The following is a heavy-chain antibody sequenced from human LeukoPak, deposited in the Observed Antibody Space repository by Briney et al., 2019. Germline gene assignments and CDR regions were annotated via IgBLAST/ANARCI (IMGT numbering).Heavy chain of an antibody. CDR2: INSDGSST. CDR3: ARCFRSGGSCYFDY. CDR1: GFTLSSYW. J-gene: IGHJ4*02. V-gene: IGHV3-74*01. Sequence: PGGSLRLSCAASGFTLSSYWMNWVRQAPGKGLVWVSRINSDGSSTSYADSVKGRFTISRDNAKNTVHLQMNSLRAEDTAVYYCARCFRSGGSCYFDYWGQGTLVTVSS. D-gene: IGHD2-15*01.